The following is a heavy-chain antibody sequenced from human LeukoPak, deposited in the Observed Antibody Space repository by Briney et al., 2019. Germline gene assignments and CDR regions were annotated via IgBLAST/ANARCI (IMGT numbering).Heavy chain of an antibody. CDR3: TRRGGSFSLDY. V-gene: IGHV3-49*04. D-gene: IGHD1-26*01. Sequence: GGSLRLSCTASGFTFGDYAMSWVRQAPGKGLEWVGFIRSKAYGGTTEYAASVKGRFTISRDESKSIAYLQMNSLKTEDTAVYYCTRRGGSFSLDYWGQGTLVTVSS. J-gene: IGHJ4*02. CDR2: IRSKAYGGTT. CDR1: GFTFGDYA.